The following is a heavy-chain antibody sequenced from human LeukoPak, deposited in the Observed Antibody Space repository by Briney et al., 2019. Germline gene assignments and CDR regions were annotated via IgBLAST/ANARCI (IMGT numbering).Heavy chain of an antibody. CDR1: GFTFSSFW. J-gene: IGHJ4*02. D-gene: IGHD1-26*01. Sequence: GGSLRLSCAASGFTFSSFWMTWVRQAPGKGLEWVANIKSDGSEKFYVDSVKGRFTISRDNAKNSLYLQMNSLRVEDTAVYYCTRGGRVGASVYWGQGTLVTVSS. CDR3: TRGGRVGASVY. V-gene: IGHV3-7*01. CDR2: IKSDGSEK.